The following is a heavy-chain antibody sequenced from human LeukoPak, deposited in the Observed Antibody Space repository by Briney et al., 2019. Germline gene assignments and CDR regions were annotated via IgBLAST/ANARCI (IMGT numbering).Heavy chain of an antibody. CDR1: GFTFSSYA. CDR3: AKDMTMIVVVTLFDY. J-gene: IGHJ4*02. Sequence: GGSLRLSCAASGFTFSSYALSWVRQAPGKGLEWVSAISGSGGSTYYADSVKGRFTISKDNSKNTLYLQMNSLRAEDTAVYYCAKDMTMIVVVTLFDYWGQGTLVTVSS. D-gene: IGHD3-22*01. CDR2: ISGSGGST. V-gene: IGHV3-23*01.